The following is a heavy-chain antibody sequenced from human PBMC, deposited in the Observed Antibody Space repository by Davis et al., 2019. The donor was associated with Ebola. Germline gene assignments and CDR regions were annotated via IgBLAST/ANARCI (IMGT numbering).Heavy chain of an antibody. CDR2: ISYDGSNK. CDR1: GFSFSSYG. CDR3: AKGSVTIFGVAPDYYGMDV. J-gene: IGHJ6*04. Sequence: GGSLRLSCAASGFSFSSYGMYWVRQAPGKGLEWVAVISYDGSNKYYADSVKGRFTISRDNSKNTLYLQMNSLRAEDTAVYYCAKGSVTIFGVAPDYYGMDVWGKGTTVTVSS. D-gene: IGHD3-3*01. V-gene: IGHV3-30*19.